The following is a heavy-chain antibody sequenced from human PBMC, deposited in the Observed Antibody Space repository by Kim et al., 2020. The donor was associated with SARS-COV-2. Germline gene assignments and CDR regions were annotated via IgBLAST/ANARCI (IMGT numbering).Heavy chain of an antibody. V-gene: IGHV3-23*03. CDR3: AKGGGETVTDY. Sequence: GGSLRLSCAASGFTFSSYAMSWVRQAPGKGLEWVSVIYSGGSSTYYADSVKGRFTISRDNSKNTLYLQMNSLRAEDTAVYYCAKGGGETVTDYWGQGTLVTVSS. CDR1: GFTFSSYA. D-gene: IGHD4-17*01. J-gene: IGHJ4*02. CDR2: IYSGGSST.